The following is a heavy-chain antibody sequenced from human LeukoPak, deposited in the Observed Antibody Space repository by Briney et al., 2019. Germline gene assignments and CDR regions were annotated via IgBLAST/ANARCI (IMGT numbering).Heavy chain of an antibody. J-gene: IGHJ4*02. V-gene: IGHV4-59*08. CDR1: GASMTNFY. D-gene: IGHD6-13*01. CDR2: IYHSGNS. CDR3: ASQRYSRTGRFDY. Sequence: SETLSLTCTVSGASMTNFYWTWIRRPAGKPLEWLGYIYHSGNSNYNPSLKSRVTISVDTSKNQFSLKMNSVTAADTAIYYCASQRYSRTGRFDYWGQGVLVTVSS.